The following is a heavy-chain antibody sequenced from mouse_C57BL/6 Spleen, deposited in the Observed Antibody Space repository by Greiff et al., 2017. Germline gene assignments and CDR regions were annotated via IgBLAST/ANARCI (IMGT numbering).Heavy chain of an antibody. V-gene: IGHV1-80*01. J-gene: IGHJ4*01. CDR2: IYPGDGDT. CDR3: ARYYGSSPYYAMDY. CDR1: GYAFSSYW. D-gene: IGHD1-1*01. Sequence: QVQLQQSGAELVKPGASVKISCKASGYAFSSYWMNWVKPRPGKGLEGIGQIYPGDGDTNYNGKFKGKATLTADKSSSTAYMQLSSLTSEDSAVYFCARYYGSSPYYAMDYWGQGTSVTVSS.